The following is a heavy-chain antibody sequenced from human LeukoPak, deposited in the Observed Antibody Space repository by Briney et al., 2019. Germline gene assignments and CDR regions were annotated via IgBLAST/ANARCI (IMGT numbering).Heavy chain of an antibody. D-gene: IGHD3-16*01. V-gene: IGHV3-48*04. CDR3: AREGAWGNWYFDL. CDR1: GFTFSSYS. J-gene: IGHJ2*01. Sequence: GGSLRLSCAASGFTFSSYSMNWVRRAPGKGLEWVAYISSGSSIIRYADSVKGRFTISRDDAKDSLYLQMNSLRAEDTAVYYCAREGAWGNWYFDLWGRGTLVTVSS. CDR2: ISSGSSII.